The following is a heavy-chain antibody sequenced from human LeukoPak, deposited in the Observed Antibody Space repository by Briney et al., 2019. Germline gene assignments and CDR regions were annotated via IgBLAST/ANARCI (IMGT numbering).Heavy chain of an antibody. Sequence: ASVKVSCTASGYTFTGYYMHWVRQAPGQGLEWMGWINPNSGGTNYAQKFQGWVTMTRDTPISTAYMELSRLRSDDTAVYYCASLGKDAYCSGGSCYYYYYGMDVWGQGTTVTVSS. D-gene: IGHD2-15*01. CDR2: INPNSGGT. J-gene: IGHJ6*02. CDR1: GYTFTGYY. V-gene: IGHV1-2*04. CDR3: ASLGKDAYCSGGSCYYYYYGMDV.